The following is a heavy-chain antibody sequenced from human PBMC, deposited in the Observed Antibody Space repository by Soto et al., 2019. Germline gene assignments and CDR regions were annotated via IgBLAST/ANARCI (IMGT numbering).Heavy chain of an antibody. V-gene: IGHV3-23*01. D-gene: IGHD3-3*01. CDR2: ISGSGGST. J-gene: IGHJ4*02. CDR1: GFTFSSYA. CDR3: AKDLYWDDLLFLADY. Sequence: GGSLRLSCAASGFTFSSYAMSWVRQAPGKGLEWVSAISGSGGSTYYADSVKGRFTISRDNSKNTLYLQMNSLRAEDTAVYYCAKDLYWDDLLFLADYWGQGTLVTVSS.